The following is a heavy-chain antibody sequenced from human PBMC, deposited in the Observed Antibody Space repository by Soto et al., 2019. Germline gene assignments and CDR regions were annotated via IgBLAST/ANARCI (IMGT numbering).Heavy chain of an antibody. V-gene: IGHV3-30-3*01. CDR3: ARRNSDYSSVWSDAFDI. CDR2: ISYDGSSK. J-gene: IGHJ3*02. D-gene: IGHD6-19*01. Sequence: GGSLRLSCAASGFTFSSYAMHWVRQAPGKGPEWVAVISYDGSSKTYADSVKGQFTISRDNSKNSLFLQMNNLRPEDTAVYYCARRNSDYSSVWSDAFDIWGQGTMVTVS. CDR1: GFTFSSYA.